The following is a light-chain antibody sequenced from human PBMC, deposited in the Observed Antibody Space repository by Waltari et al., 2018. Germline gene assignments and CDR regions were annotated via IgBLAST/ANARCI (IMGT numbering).Light chain of an antibody. J-gene: IGKJ2*01. V-gene: IGKV3-20*01. CDR3: QQYGSSPS. CDR1: QSVGSSY. Sequence: EIVLTQSPGTLSLSPGESATLSCRASQSVGSSYLAWYQQTRGQAPRLLIYGASSRATGIPDRFSGSGSGTDFTLTISRLEPEDFAVYYCQQYGSSPSFGQGTKVEMK. CDR2: GAS.